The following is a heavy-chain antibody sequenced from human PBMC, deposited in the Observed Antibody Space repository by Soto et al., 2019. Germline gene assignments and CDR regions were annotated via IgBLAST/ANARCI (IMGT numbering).Heavy chain of an antibody. CDR1: GGSISSGGYY. D-gene: IGHD4-17*01. CDR3: ARASPLPETTAIDY. CDR2: IYYSGST. V-gene: IGHV4-31*03. Sequence: SETLSLTCTVSGGSISSGGYYWSWIRQHPGKGLEWIGYIYYSGSTYYNPSLKSRVTISVDTSKNQFSLKLSSVTAADTAVYYCARASPLPETTAIDYWGQGTLVTVSS. J-gene: IGHJ4*02.